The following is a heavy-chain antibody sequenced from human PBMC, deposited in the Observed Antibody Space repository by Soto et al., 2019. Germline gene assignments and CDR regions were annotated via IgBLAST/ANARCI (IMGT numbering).Heavy chain of an antibody. CDR3: ASEFCSGGSCYSRIFDY. J-gene: IGHJ4*02. CDR1: GFNFNSYA. CDR2: ISSGSDYL. D-gene: IGHD2-15*01. V-gene: IGHV3-21*02. Sequence: EVQLVESGGGLVKPGGSLRLSCAAFGFNFNSYAMHWVRQSPGKGLEWVAFISSGSDYLYYAASVKGRFTVSRDNAKSSLYLQMNSLTDDDTALYSCASEFCSGGSCYSRIFDYWGQGSLVTVSS.